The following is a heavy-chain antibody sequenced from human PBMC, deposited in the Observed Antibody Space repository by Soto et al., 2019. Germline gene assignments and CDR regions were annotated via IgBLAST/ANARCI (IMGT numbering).Heavy chain of an antibody. D-gene: IGHD1-7*01. Sequence: ASLNVSCKASGYTFTSYYMHWVRQAPGQGLEWMGIINPSGGSTSYAQKFQGRVTMTRDTSTSTVYMELSSLRSEDTAVYYCARVRWGTTTYYYGMDVWGQGTTVTVSS. CDR2: INPSGGST. J-gene: IGHJ6*02. CDR3: ARVRWGTTTYYYGMDV. V-gene: IGHV1-46*01. CDR1: GYTFTSYY.